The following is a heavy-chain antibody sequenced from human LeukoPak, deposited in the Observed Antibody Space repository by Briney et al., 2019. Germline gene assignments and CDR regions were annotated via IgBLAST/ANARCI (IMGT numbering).Heavy chain of an antibody. V-gene: IGHV1-2*02. Sequence: ASVKVSCKSSRYTFTAYYMHWVGQPPGRGLEYMGCINPNNGGRQFAQKFQGSVTMTRDTSISTAHLDLTNLTSDDTAVYDCARGGRNWGYFPLDQWGQGTLVTVSS. D-gene: IGHD7-27*01. J-gene: IGHJ5*02. CDR3: ARGGRNWGYFPLDQ. CDR2: INPNNGGR. CDR1: RYTFTAYY.